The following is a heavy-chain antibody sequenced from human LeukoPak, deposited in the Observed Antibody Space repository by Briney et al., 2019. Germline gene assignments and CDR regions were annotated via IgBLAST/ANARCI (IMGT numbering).Heavy chain of an antibody. CDR2: ISYDGSNK. J-gene: IGHJ3*01. CDR1: GFTFSGYA. D-gene: IGHD3-10*02. V-gene: IGHV3-30*18. Sequence: GGSLRLSCAASGFTFSGYAMHWVRQAPGKVLEWVAVISYDGSNKYYADSVKGRFTISRDNSKNTLYLQMNSLRAEDTAVYYCAKFFTGEYVRAFDVWGQGTMVTVSS. CDR3: AKFFTGEYVRAFDV.